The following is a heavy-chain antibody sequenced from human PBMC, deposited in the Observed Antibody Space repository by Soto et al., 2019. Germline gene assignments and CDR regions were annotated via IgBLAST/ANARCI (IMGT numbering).Heavy chain of an antibody. J-gene: IGHJ4*02. Sequence: PSETLSLTCAVYGGSFSGYYWSWIRQPPGKGLEWIGEINHSGSTNYNPSLKSRVTISVDTSKNQFSLKLSSVTAADAAVYYCGRGEGGDVRPQITYGAQETLSTVS. V-gene: IGHV4-34*01. CDR2: INHSGST. CDR3: GRGEGGDVRPQITY. D-gene: IGHD3-10*01. CDR1: GGSFSGYY.